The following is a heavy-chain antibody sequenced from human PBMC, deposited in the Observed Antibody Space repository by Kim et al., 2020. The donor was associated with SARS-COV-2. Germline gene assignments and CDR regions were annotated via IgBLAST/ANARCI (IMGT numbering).Heavy chain of an antibody. CDR1: GGTFSSYA. D-gene: IGHD3-10*01. Sequence: SVKVSCKASGGTFSSYAISWVRQAPGQGLEWMGGIIPIFGTANYAQKFQGRVTITADESTSTAYMELSSLRSEDTAVYYCARITMVRGVIPLDAFDIWGQGTMVTVSS. CDR2: IIPIFGTA. V-gene: IGHV1-69*13. CDR3: ARITMVRGVIPLDAFDI. J-gene: IGHJ3*02.